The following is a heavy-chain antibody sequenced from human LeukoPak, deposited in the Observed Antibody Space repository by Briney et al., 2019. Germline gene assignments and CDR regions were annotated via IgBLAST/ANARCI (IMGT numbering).Heavy chain of an antibody. CDR3: AKDPWTLDGDYGDT. J-gene: IGHJ4*02. CDR1: GFALRDYG. Sequence: HPGVSPRLSCAASGFALRDYGMSWVRQPPGKGLERVSSISKSDDATYYRDSVKGRFTISRDNSKNTMYLQMSDLRAEDTAVYYCAKDPWTLDGDYGDTWGQGTLVTVSS. CDR2: ISKSDDAT. V-gene: IGHV3-23*01. D-gene: IGHD4-17*01.